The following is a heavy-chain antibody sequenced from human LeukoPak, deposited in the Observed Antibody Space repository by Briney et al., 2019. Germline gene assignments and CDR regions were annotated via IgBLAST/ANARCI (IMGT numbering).Heavy chain of an antibody. CDR3: AKDLKTYYLVVVTFDY. V-gene: IGHV3-9*01. CDR1: GFTFDDYA. D-gene: IGHD3-22*01. J-gene: IGHJ4*02. Sequence: GGSLRLSCAASGFTFDDYAMHWVRQAPGKGLEWVSGISWNSGSIGYADSVKGRFTISRDNSKNTLYLQMNSLRAEDTAVYYCAKDLKTYYLVVVTFDYWGQGALVTVSS. CDR2: ISWNSGSI.